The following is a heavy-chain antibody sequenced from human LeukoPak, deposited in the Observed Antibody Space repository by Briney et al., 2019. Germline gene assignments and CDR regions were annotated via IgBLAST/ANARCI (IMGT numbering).Heavy chain of an antibody. D-gene: IGHD1-26*01. CDR3: VRGAPFDY. V-gene: IGHV3-74*01. Sequence: GGSLRLSCAASGFTFTSYWMHWVRQAPGKGLVWVSRINSDGTSTSYADSVKGRFTISRDNAKNMLYLEMNSLKVDDTSVYYCVRGAPFDYWGQGTLVTVSS. J-gene: IGHJ4*02. CDR1: GFTFTSYW. CDR2: INSDGTST.